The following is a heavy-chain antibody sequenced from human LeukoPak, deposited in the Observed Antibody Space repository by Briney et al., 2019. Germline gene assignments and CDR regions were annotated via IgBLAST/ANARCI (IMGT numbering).Heavy chain of an antibody. Sequence: GSLRLSCAASGFTVSSNYMSWVRQAPGKGLEWVSVIYSGGSTYYADSVKGRFTISRHNSKNTLYLQMNSLRAEDTAVYYCARVANIAAAGYYYYGMDVWGQGTTVTVSS. V-gene: IGHV3-53*04. D-gene: IGHD6-13*01. CDR3: ARVANIAAAGYYYYGMDV. J-gene: IGHJ6*02. CDR2: IYSGGST. CDR1: GFTVSSNY.